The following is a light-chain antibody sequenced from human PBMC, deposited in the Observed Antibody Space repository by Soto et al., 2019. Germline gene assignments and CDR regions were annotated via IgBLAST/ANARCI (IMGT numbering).Light chain of an antibody. V-gene: IGLV1-44*01. CDR3: EAWDDSLDGVV. CDR2: SND. J-gene: IGLJ3*02. CDR1: SSNIGTNA. Sequence: QSVLTQPPSASGTPGQRVTISCSGSSSNIGTNAVNWYHQLPGTAPKLLIYSNDQRPSGVPDRFSGSKSGTSASLAISGLKSGDEGDCYCEAWDDSLDGVVFGGGTKLT.